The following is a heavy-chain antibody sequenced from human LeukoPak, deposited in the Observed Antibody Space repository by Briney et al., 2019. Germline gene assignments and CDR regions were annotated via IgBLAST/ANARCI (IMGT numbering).Heavy chain of an antibody. D-gene: IGHD4-17*01. J-gene: IGHJ4*02. CDR2: ISPSGGST. V-gene: IGHV1-46*01. Sequence: ASVKVSCKAFGYTFTSNYMHWVRQAPGQGPEWMGVISPSGGSTTYAQKFQGRVTLTRDMSTSTDYLELSSLRSEDTAVYYCARGPTSYGDYYQGVDYWGQGTLVTVSS. CDR1: GYTFTSNY. CDR3: ARGPTSYGDYYQGVDY.